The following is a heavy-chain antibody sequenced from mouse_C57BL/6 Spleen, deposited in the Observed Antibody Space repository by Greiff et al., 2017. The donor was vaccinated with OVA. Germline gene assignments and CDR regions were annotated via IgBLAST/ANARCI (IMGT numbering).Heavy chain of an antibody. D-gene: IGHD4-1*01. CDR3: ARNWDYAMDY. V-gene: IGHV1-82*01. CDR1: GYAFSSSW. J-gene: IGHJ4*01. Sequence: VQRVESGPELVKPGASVKISCKASGYAFSSSWMNWVKQRPGKGLEWIGRIYPGDGDTNYNGKFKGQATLTADKSSSTAYMQLSSLTSEDSAVYFCARNWDYAMDYWGQGTSVTVSS. CDR2: IYPGDGDT.